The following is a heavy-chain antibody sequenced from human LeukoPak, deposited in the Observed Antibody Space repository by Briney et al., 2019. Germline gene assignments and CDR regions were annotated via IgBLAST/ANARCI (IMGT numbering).Heavy chain of an antibody. J-gene: IGHJ4*02. D-gene: IGHD3-16*02. CDR3: ARSYDYIWGTYRPFYYFDY. CDR2: ITSSSDNT. Sequence: PGGSLRLSCAASGFTFSNYGMNWVRQAPGKGLEWISYITSSSDNTFYADSVKGRFTISRDNAKNSLYLQMNSLRAEDTAVYYCARSYDYIWGTYRPFYYFDYWGQGTMVTVSS. CDR1: GFTFSNYG. V-gene: IGHV3-48*04.